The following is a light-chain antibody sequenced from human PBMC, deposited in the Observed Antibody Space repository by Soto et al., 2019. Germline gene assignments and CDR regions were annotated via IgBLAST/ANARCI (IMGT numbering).Light chain of an antibody. J-gene: IGKJ2*01. CDR1: ESVSSY. V-gene: IGKV3-11*01. CDR2: DGS. CDR3: QQRSTSPPGYT. Sequence: ENVLTQSQATLSFYPGDRAALSCRASESVSSYLACYQQKPGQAPRLLIYDGSKRATGIPARFSGSGAGTDFTLTISSLEFEDFAVYYCQQRSTSPPGYTFGQGTHLEIK.